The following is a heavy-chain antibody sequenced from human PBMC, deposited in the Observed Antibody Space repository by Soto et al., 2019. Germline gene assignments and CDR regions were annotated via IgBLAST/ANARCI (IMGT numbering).Heavy chain of an antibody. CDR1: GFTFSSYG. J-gene: IGHJ6*02. CDR2: IWYDGSNK. CDR3: ARGTLRGYGRGSVIGKDV. V-gene: IGHV3-33*01. D-gene: IGHD5-12*01. Sequence: PGGSLRLSCAASGFTFSSYGMHWVRQAPGKGLEWVAVIWYDGSNKYYADSVKGRFTISRDNSKNTLYLQMNSLRAEDTAVYYCARGTLRGYGRGSVIGKDVWGQGTTVTVSS.